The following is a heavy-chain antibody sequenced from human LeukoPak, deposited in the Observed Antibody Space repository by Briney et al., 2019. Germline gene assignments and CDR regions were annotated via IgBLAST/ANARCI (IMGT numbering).Heavy chain of an antibody. Sequence: GGSLRLSCAASGFAVSTNYMSWVRQAPGKGLEWVSVIYSGGPTFYADSVKGRFTISRDNSKNTLYLQMNSLRAEDTAVYYCAKDFSAGTPGGDAFDIWGQGTMVTVSS. CDR1: GFAVSTNY. CDR2: IYSGGPT. D-gene: IGHD1-14*01. V-gene: IGHV3-53*05. J-gene: IGHJ3*02. CDR3: AKDFSAGTPGGDAFDI.